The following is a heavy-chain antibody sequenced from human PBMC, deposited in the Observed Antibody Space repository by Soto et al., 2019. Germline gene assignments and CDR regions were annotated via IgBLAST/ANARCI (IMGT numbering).Heavy chain of an antibody. CDR2: IYYSGNT. CDR1: SSDNY. D-gene: IGHD3-16*01. CDR3: AREGGESSDGLYYFDS. Sequence: SSDNYWSWIRQPPGKGLEWIGHIYYSGNTDYNPSLKSRLAISIDTSKNQFSLKLSSVTAADTAVYFCAREGGESSDGLYYFDSWGQGSLVTVSS. J-gene: IGHJ4*02. V-gene: IGHV4-30-4*01.